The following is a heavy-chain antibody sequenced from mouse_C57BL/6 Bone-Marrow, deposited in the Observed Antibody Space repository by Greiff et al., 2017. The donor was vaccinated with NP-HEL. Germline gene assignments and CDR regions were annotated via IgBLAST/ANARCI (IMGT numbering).Heavy chain of an antibody. Sequence: QVQLKQPGAELVKPGASVKMSCKASGYTFTSYWITWVKQRPGQGLEWIGDIYPGSGSTNYNEKFKSKATLTVDTSSSTAYMQLSSLTSEDSAVYYCARELNWVYAMDYWGQGTSVTVSS. CDR3: ARELNWVYAMDY. CDR2: IYPGSGST. J-gene: IGHJ4*01. V-gene: IGHV1-55*01. CDR1: GYTFTSYW. D-gene: IGHD4-1*02.